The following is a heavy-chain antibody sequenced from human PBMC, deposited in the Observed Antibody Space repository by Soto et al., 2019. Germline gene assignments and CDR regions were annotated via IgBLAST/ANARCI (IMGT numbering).Heavy chain of an antibody. CDR2: INHSGST. D-gene: IGHD3-22*01. Sequence: SETLSLTCAVYGGSFSGYYWSWIRQPPGKGLEWIGEINHSGSTNYNPSLKSRVTISVDTSKNQFSLKLSSVTAADTAVYYCARGQGGSPPAGTMIVVVYYFDYWGQGTLVTVSS. V-gene: IGHV4-34*01. J-gene: IGHJ4*02. CDR3: ARGQGGSPPAGTMIVVVYYFDY. CDR1: GGSFSGYY.